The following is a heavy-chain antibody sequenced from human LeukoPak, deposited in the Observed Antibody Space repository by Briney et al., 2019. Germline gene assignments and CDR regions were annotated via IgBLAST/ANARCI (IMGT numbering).Heavy chain of an antibody. CDR3: TRLTLYGDYSH. CDR1: GFTVSSNY. Sequence: GGSLRLSCAASGFTVSSNYMSWVRQAPGKGLEWVSVIYSGGSTYYADSVKGRFTISRDDSKNTAYLQMNSLKTEDTAVYYCTRLTLYGDYSHWGQGTLVTVSS. D-gene: IGHD4-17*01. V-gene: IGHV3-53*01. J-gene: IGHJ4*02. CDR2: IYSGGST.